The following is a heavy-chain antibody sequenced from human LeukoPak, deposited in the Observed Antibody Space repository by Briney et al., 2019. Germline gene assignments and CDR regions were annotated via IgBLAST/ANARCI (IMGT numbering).Heavy chain of an antibody. D-gene: IGHD3-3*01. CDR3: ARDHFSFEGVQRYDFWSGYALDY. CDR1: GFTFSDYY. Sequence: GGSLRLSCAASGFTFSDYYMSWIRQAPGKGLEWVSYISSSGSTIYYADSVKGRFTISRDNAKNSLYLQMNSLRAEDTAVYYCARDHFSFEGVQRYDFWSGYALDYWGQGTLVTVSS. CDR2: ISSSGSTI. V-gene: IGHV3-11*01. J-gene: IGHJ4*02.